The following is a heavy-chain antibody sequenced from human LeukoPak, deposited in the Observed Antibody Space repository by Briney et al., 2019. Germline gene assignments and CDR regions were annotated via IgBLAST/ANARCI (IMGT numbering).Heavy chain of an antibody. J-gene: IGHJ4*02. CDR1: GYTFTGYY. Sequence: ASVKVSCKASGYTFTGYYMHWVRQAPGQGLEWMGWVNPYTGGTNYAQKFQGWVTMTRDTSISTTYMVLNRLRSDDTAVYYCARDLESGGYYLKLKYWGQGTLVTVSS. D-gene: IGHD1-26*01. CDR3: ARDLESGGYYLKLKY. CDR2: VNPYTGGT. V-gene: IGHV1-2*04.